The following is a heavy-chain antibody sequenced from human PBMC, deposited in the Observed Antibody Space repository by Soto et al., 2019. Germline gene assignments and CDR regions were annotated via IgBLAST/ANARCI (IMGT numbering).Heavy chain of an antibody. CDR2: IGTTSSYI. D-gene: IGHD2-21*02. CDR3: ARVMCGDCSTYYYDSMDV. Sequence: EVQLVESGGGLVKPGGSLRLSCAASGFTFGTYTMNWVRQAPGKGLEWVSSIGTTSSYIYYADSVRGRFTISRDNARDSLYLQMSSRRAEDTAVYYCARVMCGDCSTYYYDSMDVWGQGTKVTVSS. CDR1: GFTFGTYT. V-gene: IGHV3-21*01. J-gene: IGHJ6*02.